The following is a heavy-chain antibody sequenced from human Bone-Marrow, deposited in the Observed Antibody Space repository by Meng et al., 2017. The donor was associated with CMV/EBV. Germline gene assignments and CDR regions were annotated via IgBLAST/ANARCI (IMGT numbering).Heavy chain of an antibody. CDR3: ARDTDYDFWSGYHHFDY. CDR1: GFTFSSYW. D-gene: IGHD3-3*01. CDR2: IKQDGSEK. V-gene: IGHV3-7*01. Sequence: GGSLRLSCAASGFTFSSYWMSWVRQAPGKGLEWVANIKQDGSEKYYVDSVKGRFTISRDNAKNSLYLQMNSLRAEDTAVYYCARDTDYDFWSGYHHFDYWVQGTLVTVSS. J-gene: IGHJ4*02.